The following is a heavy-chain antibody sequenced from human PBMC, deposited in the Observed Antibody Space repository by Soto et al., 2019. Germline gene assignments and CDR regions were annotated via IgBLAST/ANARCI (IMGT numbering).Heavy chain of an antibody. CDR3: ARDIRGYSRALDY. J-gene: IGHJ4*02. V-gene: IGHV4-61*01. D-gene: IGHD5-18*01. Sequence: SETLSLTCTVSGDSVSSASYYWTWVRQPPGKGLEWIGYIYYTEDIYYSGNTNYKPSLQSRVTISIDTSKNQFSLKLTSVTAADTAFYYFARDIRGYSRALDYWGQGTLVTVS. CDR2: IYYTEDIYYSGNT. CDR1: GDSVSSASYY.